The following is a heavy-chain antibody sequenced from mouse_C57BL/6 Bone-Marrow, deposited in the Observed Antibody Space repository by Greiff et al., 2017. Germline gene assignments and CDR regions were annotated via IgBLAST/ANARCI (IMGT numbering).Heavy chain of an antibody. CDR2: ISSGGSYT. Sequence: EVKLMESGGDLVKPGGSLKLSCAASGFTFSSYGMSWVRQTPDKRLEWVATISSGGSYTYYPDSVKGRFTISRDNAKNTLYLQMSSLKSEDTAMYYCARPFYYGSSYRAYWGQGTLVTVSA. CDR1: GFTFSSYG. D-gene: IGHD1-1*01. V-gene: IGHV5-6*01. J-gene: IGHJ3*01. CDR3: ARPFYYGSSYRAY.